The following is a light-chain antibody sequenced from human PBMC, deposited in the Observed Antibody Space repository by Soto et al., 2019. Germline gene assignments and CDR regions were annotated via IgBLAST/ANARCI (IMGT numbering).Light chain of an antibody. CDR3: QQRSNWRT. CDR2: DAS. V-gene: IGKV3-11*01. J-gene: IGKJ2*01. CDR1: QSVSSY. Sequence: EIVLTQSPATLSLSPGERATLSCRASQSVSSYLAWYQQKPGQAPRLLIYDASNRATGIPARFSGSGSGTAFTLPISSLEPEDFAVYYCQQRSNWRTFGQGTKLEIK.